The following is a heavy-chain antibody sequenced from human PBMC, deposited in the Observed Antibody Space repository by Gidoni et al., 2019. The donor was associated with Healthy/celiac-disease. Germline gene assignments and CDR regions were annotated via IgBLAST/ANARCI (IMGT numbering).Heavy chain of an antibody. CDR2: STPIFGTA. CDR1: GGNFSSYA. CDR3: AGGDDGGNEGGFDN. J-gene: IGHJ4*02. Sequence: QVQLVQSGAEVKKPGSSVKVPCQASGGNFSSYAITWVRQAPGQGGELMGGSTPIFGTANYAQEYEGRVTNNANKSTSTAYMELSSRRSEDTAVYYCAGGDDGGNEGGFDNWGQGTLVTVSS. V-gene: IGHV1-69*06. D-gene: IGHD1-1*01.